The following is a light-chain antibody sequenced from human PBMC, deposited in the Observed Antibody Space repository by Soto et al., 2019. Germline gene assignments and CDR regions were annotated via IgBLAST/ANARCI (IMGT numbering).Light chain of an antibody. CDR1: QSISNW. J-gene: IGKJ1*01. Sequence: DIQMTQSPSTLSASVGDRVTITCRASQSISNWLAWYQQKPGKAPNLLIYKASNLESGVPSRFSGGGSGTEFTLTISSLQPDDFATYYCQQFHDPWTFGQGTKVEIK. CDR3: QQFHDPWT. V-gene: IGKV1-5*03. CDR2: KAS.